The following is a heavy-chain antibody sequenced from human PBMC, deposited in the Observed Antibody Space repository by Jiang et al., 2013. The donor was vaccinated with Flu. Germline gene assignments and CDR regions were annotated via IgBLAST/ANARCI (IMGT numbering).Heavy chain of an antibody. CDR2: ISYDGSNK. CDR3: AKLVLRFLEWPTPGH. V-gene: IGHV3-30*18. Sequence: SLRLSCAASGFTSSSYGMHWVRQAPGKGLEWVAVISYDGSNKYYADSVKGRFTISRDNSKNTLYLQMNSLRAEDTAVYYCAKLVLRFLEWPTPGHWGQGYPGHRLL. CDR1: GFTSSSYG. D-gene: IGHD3-3*01. J-gene: IGHJ1*01.